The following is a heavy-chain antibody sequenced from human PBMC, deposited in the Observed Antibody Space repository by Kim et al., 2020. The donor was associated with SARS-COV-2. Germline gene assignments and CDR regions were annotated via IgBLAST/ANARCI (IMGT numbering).Heavy chain of an antibody. D-gene: IGHD3-3*01. CDR1: GYTFTSYG. Sequence: ASVKVSCKASGYTFTSYGMSWVRQAPGQGLEWMGWISAYNGDTNYAQKLQGRVTMTTDTSTSTAYMELRSLRSDDTAVYYCARGENLYYDFWSGSRMAGFFDYWGQGTLVTASS. CDR2: ISAYNGDT. V-gene: IGHV1-18*01. J-gene: IGHJ4*02. CDR3: ARGENLYYDFWSGSRMAGFFDY.